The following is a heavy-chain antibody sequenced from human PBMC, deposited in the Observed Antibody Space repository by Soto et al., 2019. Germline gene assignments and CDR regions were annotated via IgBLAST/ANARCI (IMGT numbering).Heavy chain of an antibody. CDR3: TTVSLL. Sequence: GGSLRLSCAASGFTFSSYSMNWVRQAPGKGLEWVSYISSSSSTIYYAAPVKGRFTISRDDSKNTLYLQMNSLKTEDTAVYYCTTVSLLWGQGTLVTVSS. D-gene: IGHD1-26*01. V-gene: IGHV3-48*01. CDR2: ISSSSSTI. J-gene: IGHJ4*02. CDR1: GFTFSSYS.